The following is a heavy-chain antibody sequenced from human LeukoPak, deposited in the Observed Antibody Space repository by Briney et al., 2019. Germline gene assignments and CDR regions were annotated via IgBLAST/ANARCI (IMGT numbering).Heavy chain of an antibody. CDR3: AKDQYYYDSSGYSLDY. J-gene: IGHJ4*02. CDR2: ISGSGGST. CDR1: GFTFSSYA. D-gene: IGHD3-22*01. V-gene: IGHV3-23*01. Sequence: GGSLRLSCAASGFTFSSYAMSWVRQAPGKGLEWGSAISGSGGSTYYADSVKGRFTISRDNSKNTLYLQMNSLRAEDTAVYYCAKDQYYYDSSGYSLDYWGQGTLVTVSS.